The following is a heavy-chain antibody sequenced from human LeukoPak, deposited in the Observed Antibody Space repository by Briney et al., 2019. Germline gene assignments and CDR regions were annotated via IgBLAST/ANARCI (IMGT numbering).Heavy chain of an antibody. J-gene: IGHJ4*02. D-gene: IGHD1-26*01. CDR2: IRYDGSNK. CDR1: GFTFSSYG. CDR3: AKGIVGTIPPTPDY. Sequence: GGSLRLSCAASGFTFSSYGMHWVRQAPGKGLEWVAFIRYDGSNKYYADSVKGRFTISRDNSKNTLYLQMNSLRAEDTAVYYCAKGIVGTIPPTPDYWGQGTLVTVSS. V-gene: IGHV3-30*02.